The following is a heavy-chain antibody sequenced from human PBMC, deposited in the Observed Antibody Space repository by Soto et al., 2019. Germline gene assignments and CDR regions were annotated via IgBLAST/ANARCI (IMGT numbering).Heavy chain of an antibody. V-gene: IGHV3-23*01. J-gene: IGHJ6*03. CDR1: GFNFEIYG. D-gene: IGHD3-16*01. CDR2: YGGSGGST. Sequence: GGSLRLSCAASGFNFEIYGMSWVRQAPGRGLEWVSYGGSGGSTYYADSVKGRFTVSRDNSKNTLYLQMTSLRVEDTALYFCVKFRGPSYPHYYMDFWGKGTTVTVSS. CDR3: VKFRGPSYPHYYMDF.